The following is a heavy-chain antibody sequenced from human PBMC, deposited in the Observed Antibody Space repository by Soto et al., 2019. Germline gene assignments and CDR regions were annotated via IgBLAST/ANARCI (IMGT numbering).Heavy chain of an antibody. CDR1: GVSITSGDYY. J-gene: IGHJ1*01. Sequence: SETLSLTCTVSGVSITSGDYYWSWIRQSPGKGLEWIGYIYYSESAHYNPTLKSRILISIDRSKNQLSLKMTSVTAADTAVYYCARDDLDYGGNPLSTWGQGXLVTVHS. CDR2: IYYSESA. D-gene: IGHD4-17*01. V-gene: IGHV4-30-4*08. CDR3: ARDDLDYGGNPLST.